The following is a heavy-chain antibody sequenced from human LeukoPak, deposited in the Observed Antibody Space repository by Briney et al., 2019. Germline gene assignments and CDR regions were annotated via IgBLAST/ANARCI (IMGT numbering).Heavy chain of an antibody. CDR3: ARVSCSSTSCSKSDY. V-gene: IGHV1-2*02. CDR2: INPNSGGT. Sequence: GASVKVSCKASGYTFTGYYMHWVRQAPGQGLEWMGWINPNSGGTNYAQKFQGRVTMTRDTSISTAYMELSRLRSDDTAVYYCARVSCSSTSCSKSDYWGQGTLVTVSS. D-gene: IGHD2-2*01. CDR1: GYTFTGYY. J-gene: IGHJ4*02.